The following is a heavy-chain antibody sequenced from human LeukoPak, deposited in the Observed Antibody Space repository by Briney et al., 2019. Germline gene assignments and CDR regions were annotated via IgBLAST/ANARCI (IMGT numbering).Heavy chain of an antibody. CDR3: ARGDYYDSSGYLDSRNNWFDP. CDR1: GYSFTGYY. Sequence: ASVKVSCKASGYSFTGYYMHWVRQAPGLGLEWMGWINPNSGVTNYAQKFQGRVTMTRDTSMSTVYMELTRLRSDGTAVYSCARGDYYDSSGYLDSRNNWFDPWGQGTLVTVSS. V-gene: IGHV1-2*02. J-gene: IGHJ5*02. CDR2: INPNSGVT. D-gene: IGHD3-22*01.